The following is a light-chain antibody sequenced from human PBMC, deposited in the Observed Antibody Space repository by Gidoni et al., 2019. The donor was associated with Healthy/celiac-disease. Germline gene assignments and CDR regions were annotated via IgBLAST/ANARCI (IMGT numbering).Light chain of an antibody. Sequence: IVMTKSPDSLAVSLGERATINCKASQSVLYSSNNKNYLAWYQQKPGQPPKLLIYWASTRESGVPDRFSGSGSGTDFTLTISSLQAEDVAVYYCQQYYSTPHTFGQXTKLEIK. V-gene: IGKV4-1*01. J-gene: IGKJ2*01. CDR1: QSVLYSSNNKNY. CDR2: WAS. CDR3: QQYYSTPHT.